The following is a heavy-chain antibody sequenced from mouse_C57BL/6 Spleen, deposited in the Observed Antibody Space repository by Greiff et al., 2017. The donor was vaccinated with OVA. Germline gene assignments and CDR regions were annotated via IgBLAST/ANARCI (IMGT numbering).Heavy chain of an antibody. J-gene: IGHJ4*01. V-gene: IGHV1-22*01. Sequence: VQLKESGPELVKPGASVKMSCKASGYTFTDYNMHWVKQSHGKSLEWIGYINPNNGGTSYNQKFKGKATLTVNKSSSTAYMELRSLTSEDSAVYYCARSGERAMDYWGQGTSVTVSS. CDR2: INPNNGGT. CDR3: ARSGERAMDY. CDR1: GYTFTDYN. D-gene: IGHD4-1*01.